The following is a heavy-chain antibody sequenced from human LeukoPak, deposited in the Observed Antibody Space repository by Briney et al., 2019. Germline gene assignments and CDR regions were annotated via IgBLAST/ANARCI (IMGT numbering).Heavy chain of an antibody. Sequence: GGSLRLSSAASGFTFSDYYMSWLRQAPGKELEGCSYISSSSSNIEYAEFVKVRLTISSDKAKNSLYLQMNSLRADDPAVYCFAKDNSNWAFDSWGEGALVTVSS. D-gene: IGHD2/OR15-2a*01. V-gene: IGHV3-11*04. J-gene: IGHJ3*02. CDR2: ISSSSSNI. CDR3: AKDNSNWAFDS. CDR1: GFTFSDYY.